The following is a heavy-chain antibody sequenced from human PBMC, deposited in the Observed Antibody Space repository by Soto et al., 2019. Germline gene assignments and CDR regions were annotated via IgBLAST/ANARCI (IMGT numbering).Heavy chain of an antibody. CDR2: ITPYNGNA. V-gene: IGHV1-18*04. Sequence: QVHLVQSGAVVENPGASVKVSCKASGYTFTNFGINWVRQAPGQGLEWMGWITPYNGNANYPQKHQDRLTITTDTSTNTAYLELRSLRSDDTAGYFCARARMFSGAHHDYWGQGTRVTVSS. CDR1: GYTFTNFG. D-gene: IGHD1-26*01. CDR3: ARARMFSGAHHDY. J-gene: IGHJ4*02.